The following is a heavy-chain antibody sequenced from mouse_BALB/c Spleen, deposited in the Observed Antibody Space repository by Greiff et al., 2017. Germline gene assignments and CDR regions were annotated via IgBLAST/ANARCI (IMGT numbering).Heavy chain of an antibody. CDR2: IWGDGST. CDR3: ASVDSSGCLAWFDY. Sequence: QVQLQQSGPGLVAPSQSLSITCTVSGFSLTGYGVNWVRQPPGRGLEWLGMIWGDGSTDYNSALKSRLSISKDNSTSQVFLKMNSLQTDDTARYYCASVDSSGCLAWFDYWGQGTLVTVSA. D-gene: IGHD3-2*01. CDR1: GFSLTGYG. V-gene: IGHV2-6-7*01. J-gene: IGHJ3*01.